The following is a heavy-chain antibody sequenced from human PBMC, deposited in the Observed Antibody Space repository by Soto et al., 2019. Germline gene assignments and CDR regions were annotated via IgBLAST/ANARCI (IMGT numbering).Heavy chain of an antibody. J-gene: IGHJ4*02. V-gene: IGHV5-10-1*01. D-gene: IGHD3-22*01. CDR2: IDPSDSQT. CDR1: GYSFAGDW. Sequence: PGESLKISCKGSGYSFAGDWITWVRQKPGKVLEWMGRIDPSDSQTYYSPSFRGHVTISVTKSITTVFLQWSSLRASDTAMYYCARQIYDSDTGPNFQYYFDSWGQGTPVNVSS. CDR3: ARQIYDSDTGPNFQYYFDS.